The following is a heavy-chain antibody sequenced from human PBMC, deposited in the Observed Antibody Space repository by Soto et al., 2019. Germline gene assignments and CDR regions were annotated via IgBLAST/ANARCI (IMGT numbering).Heavy chain of an antibody. CDR2: INTYNGMT. V-gene: IGHV1-18*01. D-gene: IGHD5-12*01. Sequence: QVQLVQSGGEVKKPGASVTVSCKASGYTFINYHITWVRQAPGQGLEWMAWINTYNGMTDYAQKFQGRVTMTRDTATSTAYMELRNLGSDDTAVYFCAKSARGEMATDGGQGTLVTVSS. J-gene: IGHJ4*02. CDR1: GYTFINYH. CDR3: AKSARGEMATD.